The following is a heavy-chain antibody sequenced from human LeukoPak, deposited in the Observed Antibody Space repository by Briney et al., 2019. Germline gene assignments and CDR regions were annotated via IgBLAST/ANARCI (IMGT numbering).Heavy chain of an antibody. Sequence: ASVKVSCKASGYTFTSYGITWVRRAHGQGLEWLGWIRVYNGNTNYAKNFQDRVTMTTDTSTNTAYMELSSLRSDDTAVYYCARKVEYSSSWATSYYYYYYMDVWGKGTTVTVSS. D-gene: IGHD6-13*01. CDR2: IRVYNGNT. V-gene: IGHV1-18*01. CDR1: GYTFTSYG. J-gene: IGHJ6*03. CDR3: ARKVEYSSSWATSYYYYYYMDV.